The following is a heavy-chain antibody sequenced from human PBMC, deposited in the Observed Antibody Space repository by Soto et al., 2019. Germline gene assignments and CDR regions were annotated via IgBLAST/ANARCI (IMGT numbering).Heavy chain of an antibody. CDR3: ARVYSGSYADS. D-gene: IGHD1-26*01. CDR1: GGSMRSNNR. J-gene: IGHJ4*02. Sequence: PSETLSLTCAVSGGSMRSNNRWSWVRQPPGKGLEWIGEIFHSGSTNYNPSLKTRVTISVDKSKNQFSLKLSSVTAADTAVYYCARVYSGSYADSWGQGTLVTV. V-gene: IGHV4-4*02. CDR2: IFHSGST.